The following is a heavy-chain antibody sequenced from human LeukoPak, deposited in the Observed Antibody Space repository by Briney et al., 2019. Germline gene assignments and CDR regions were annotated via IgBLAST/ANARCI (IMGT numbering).Heavy chain of an antibody. CDR2: INHSGST. D-gene: IGHD3-16*01. V-gene: IGHV4-34*01. Sequence: SETLSLTCAVYGGSFSGYYRSWIRQPPGKGLEWIGEINHSGSTNYNPSLKSRVTISVDTSKNQFSLKLSSVTAADTAVYYCAREITFGGSTNWFDPWGQGTLVTVSS. CDR1: GGSFSGYY. J-gene: IGHJ5*02. CDR3: AREITFGGSTNWFDP.